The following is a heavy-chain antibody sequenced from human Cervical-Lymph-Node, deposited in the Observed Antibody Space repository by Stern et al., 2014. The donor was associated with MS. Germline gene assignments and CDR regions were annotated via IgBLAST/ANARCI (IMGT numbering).Heavy chain of an antibody. J-gene: IGHJ6*02. Sequence: EVQLVQSGGALVQPGRSLRLSCAASGFTFDDYTMHWVRQAPGKGLEWVSGITWNSDTRDYADSVKGRFTISRDNAKNSLYLQMNSVRPEDTAFYYCARDSYYFGSGTYGMDVWGRGTMVTVSS. V-gene: IGHV3-9*01. CDR1: GFTFDDYT. CDR3: ARDSYYFGSGTYGMDV. CDR2: ITWNSDTR. D-gene: IGHD3-10*01.